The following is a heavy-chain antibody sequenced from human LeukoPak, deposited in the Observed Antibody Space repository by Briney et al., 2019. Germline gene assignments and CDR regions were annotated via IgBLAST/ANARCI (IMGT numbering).Heavy chain of an antibody. V-gene: IGHV4-34*01. CDR2: INHSGST. CDR3: ARTPRPYGDYALWWFDP. CDR1: GGSFSGYY. J-gene: IGHJ5*02. D-gene: IGHD4-17*01. Sequence: SEALSLTCAVYGGSFSGYYWSWIRQPPGKGLEWIGEINHSGSTNYNPSLKSRVTISVDTSKNQFSLKLSSVTAADTAVYYCARTPRPYGDYALWWFDPWGQGTLVTVSS.